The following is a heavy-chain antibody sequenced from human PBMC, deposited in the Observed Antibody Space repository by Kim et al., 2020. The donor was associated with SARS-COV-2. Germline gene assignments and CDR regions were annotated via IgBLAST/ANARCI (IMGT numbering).Heavy chain of an antibody. CDR3: TTGYYDFWSGYHSGAFDI. D-gene: IGHD3-3*01. V-gene: IGHV3-15*01. J-gene: IGHJ3*02. Sequence: GGSLRLSCAASGFTFSNAWMSWVRQAPGKGLEWVGRIKSKTDGGTTDYAAPVKGRFTISRDDSKNTLYLQMNSLKTEDTAVYYCTTGYYDFWSGYHSGAFDIWGQGTMVTVSS. CDR2: IKSKTDGGTT. CDR1: GFTFSNAW.